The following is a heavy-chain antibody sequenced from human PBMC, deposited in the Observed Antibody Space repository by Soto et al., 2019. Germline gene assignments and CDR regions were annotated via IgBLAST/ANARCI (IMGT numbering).Heavy chain of an antibody. D-gene: IGHD1-1*01. CDR2: MNPNSANT. Sequence: QVLLVQSGAEVQRPGASVKVSCRASGYAFGDYDISWVRQAPGQGLEWMGWMNPNSANTGYAQKFQGRVSMTRDMSISTAYMELSRLRPEDTAIYYCARMATYGTLNWFDPWGQGALVTVSS. J-gene: IGHJ5*02. CDR1: GYAFGDYD. CDR3: ARMATYGTLNWFDP. V-gene: IGHV1-8*01.